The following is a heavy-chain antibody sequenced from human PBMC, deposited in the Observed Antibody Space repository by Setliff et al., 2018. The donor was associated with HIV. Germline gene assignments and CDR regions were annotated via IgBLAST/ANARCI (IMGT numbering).Heavy chain of an antibody. CDR3: ARAAGYSSSWHRYAFEI. J-gene: IGHJ3*02. V-gene: IGHV1-2*02. CDR1: GYSLSTYA. CDR2: IDPNSGDT. D-gene: IGHD6-13*01. Sequence: ASVKVSCKASGYSLSTYAISWVRQAPGQGLEWMGWIDPNSGDTNYEQKFQGRVSMTRDTSISTVYMELSSLRSDDTAVYYCARAAGYSSSWHRYAFEIWGQGTMVTVS.